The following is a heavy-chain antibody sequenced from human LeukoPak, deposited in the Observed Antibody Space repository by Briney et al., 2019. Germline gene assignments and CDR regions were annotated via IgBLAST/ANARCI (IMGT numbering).Heavy chain of an antibody. CDR1: GGSVSSGSYY. CDR3: AREDSYGLY. D-gene: IGHD5-18*01. CDR2: IYYSGST. V-gene: IGHV4-61*01. J-gene: IGHJ4*02. Sequence: SETLSLTCTVSGGSVSSGSYYWSWIRQPPGTGLEWIGYIYYSGSTNYNPSLKSRVTISVDTSKNQFSLKLSSVTAADTAVYYCAREDSYGLYWGRGTLVTVSS.